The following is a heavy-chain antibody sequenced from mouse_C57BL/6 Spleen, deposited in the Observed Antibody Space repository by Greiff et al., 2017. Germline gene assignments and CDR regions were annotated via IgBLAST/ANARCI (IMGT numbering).Heavy chain of an antibody. CDR2: IDPSDSYT. J-gene: IGHJ2*01. V-gene: IGHV1-59*01. D-gene: IGHD2-4*01. CDR1: GYTFTSYW. Sequence: VQLQQSGAELVRPGTSVKLSCKASGYTFTSYWMHWVKQRPGQGLEWIGVIDPSDSYTNYNQKFKGKATLTVDTSSSTAYMQLSSLTSEDSAVYYCARSSYDYDGGAYYFDYWGQGTTLTVSS. CDR3: ARSSYDYDGGAYYFDY.